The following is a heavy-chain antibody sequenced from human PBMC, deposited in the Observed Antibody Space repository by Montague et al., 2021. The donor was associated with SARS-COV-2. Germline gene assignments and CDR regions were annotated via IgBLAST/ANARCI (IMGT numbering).Heavy chain of an antibody. CDR1: GGSINSFY. D-gene: IGHD2-15*01. CDR3: ARAGGGSSYNYYGLDV. J-gene: IGHJ6*02. CDR2: VYYTGGT. V-gene: IGHV4-59*01. Sequence: SETLSLTCSISGGSINSFYWNWIRQSPGKGLEWTGYVYYTGGTNYNPSLNSRATISVDTSKNQFSLTVGSVTAADTAVYYCARAGGGSSYNYYGLDVWGQGTTVTVSS.